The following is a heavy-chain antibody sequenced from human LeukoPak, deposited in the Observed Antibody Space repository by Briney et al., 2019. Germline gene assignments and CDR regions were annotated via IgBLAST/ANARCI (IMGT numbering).Heavy chain of an antibody. D-gene: IGHD4-17*01. CDR1: GSSIGTYS. CDR2: ISYTGST. CDR3: ARDLVTVTKGFDI. V-gene: IGHV4-59*01. Sequence: SETLSLTCTVSGSSIGTYSWSWIRQPPGKGLEWIGYISYTGSTNYNPSLKSRVTISIDTSRNQFSLRLSSVTAADTAVYYCARDLVTVTKGFDIWGQGTMVSVSS. J-gene: IGHJ3*02.